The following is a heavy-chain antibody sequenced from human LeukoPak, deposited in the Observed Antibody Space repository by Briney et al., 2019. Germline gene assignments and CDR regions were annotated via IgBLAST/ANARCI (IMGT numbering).Heavy chain of an antibody. J-gene: IGHJ4*02. Sequence: GGSLRLSCAASGFTFSTYSMNWVRQAPGKGLEWVSVISGSGGNTYYADSVKGRFTIPRDNSKNTLYLQMNSLRAEDTAVYYCAKDRGDSSSWNLFDYWGQGTLVTVSS. CDR3: AKDRGDSSSWNLFDY. CDR2: ISGSGGNT. CDR1: GFTFSTYS. D-gene: IGHD6-13*01. V-gene: IGHV3-23*01.